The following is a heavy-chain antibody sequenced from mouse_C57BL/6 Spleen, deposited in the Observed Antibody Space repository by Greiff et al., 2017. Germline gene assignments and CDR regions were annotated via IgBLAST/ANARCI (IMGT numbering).Heavy chain of an antibody. CDR1: GYTFTDYY. V-gene: IGHV1-26*01. Sequence: VQLQQSGPELVKPGASVKISCKASGYTFTDYYMNWVKQSHGKSLEWIGDINPNNGGTSYNQKFKGKATLTVDKSSSTAYMELRSLPSEDSAVYYCARALYDYIYAMDYWGQGTSVTVSS. J-gene: IGHJ4*01. D-gene: IGHD2-4*01. CDR2: INPNNGGT. CDR3: ARALYDYIYAMDY.